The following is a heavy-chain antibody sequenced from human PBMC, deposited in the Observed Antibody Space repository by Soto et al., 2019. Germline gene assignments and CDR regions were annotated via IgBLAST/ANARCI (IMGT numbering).Heavy chain of an antibody. V-gene: IGHV3-30*03. Sequence: QVQLVESGGGVVQPGRSLRLSCAVSGFTVSTYGMHWVRQAPGKGLEWVAVISCDGGTKYYADSVKGRFTISRDNSRNTRFLEMNSLRGDDRAVYYCTGEVASGYGGQGTLVTVSS. CDR3: TGEVASGY. J-gene: IGHJ4*02. CDR1: GFTVSTYG. CDR2: ISCDGGTK. D-gene: IGHD2-8*02.